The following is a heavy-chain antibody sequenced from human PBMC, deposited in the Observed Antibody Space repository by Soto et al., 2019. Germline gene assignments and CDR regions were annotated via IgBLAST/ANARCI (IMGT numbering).Heavy chain of an antibody. CDR2: SGSGYSI. CDR1: GFSVGSYG. CDR3: AKGRGSSWSVVFFDY. D-gene: IGHD6-13*01. Sequence: EVQLLESGGDSVPPGGSLRLSCTASGFSVGSYGMSWVRQAPGKGLECVSSSGSGYSIFYADSVKGRFTISRVNSKNTLFLQMNSLRAEDTAVYYCAKGRGSSWSVVFFDYWGQGALVTVSS. J-gene: IGHJ4*02. V-gene: IGHV3-23*01.